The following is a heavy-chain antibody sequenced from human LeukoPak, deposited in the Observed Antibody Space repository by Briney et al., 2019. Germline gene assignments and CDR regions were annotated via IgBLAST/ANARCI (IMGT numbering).Heavy chain of an antibody. CDR1: GSTFSSYA. J-gene: IGHJ4*02. CDR3: AKEGVYYYDSSGYRPLGYFDY. D-gene: IGHD3-22*01. V-gene: IGHV3-23*01. CDR2: ISGSGGST. Sequence: GGSLRLSCAASGSTFSSYAMSWVRQAPGKGLEWVSAISGSGGSTYYADSVKGRFTISRDNSKNTLYLQMNSLRAEDTAVYYCAKEGVYYYDSSGYRPLGYFDYWGQGTLVTVSS.